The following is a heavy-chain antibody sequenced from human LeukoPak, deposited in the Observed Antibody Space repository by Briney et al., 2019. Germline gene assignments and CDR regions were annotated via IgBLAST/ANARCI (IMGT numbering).Heavy chain of an antibody. J-gene: IGHJ4*02. D-gene: IGHD1-26*01. CDR1: GGSFSGYY. V-gene: IGHV4-34*01. CDR2: INHSGST. Sequence: SETLSLTCAVYGGSFSGYYWSWIRQPPGKGLEWIGEINHSGSTNYNPSLKSRVTISVDTSKNQFSLKLSSVTAADTAVYYCARGRRIVGALDYWGQGTLVTVSS. CDR3: ARGRRIVGALDY.